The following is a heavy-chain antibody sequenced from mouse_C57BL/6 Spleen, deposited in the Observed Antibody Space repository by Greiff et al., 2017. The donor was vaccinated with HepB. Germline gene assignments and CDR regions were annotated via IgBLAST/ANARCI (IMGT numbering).Heavy chain of an antibody. J-gene: IGHJ3*01. CDR3: TPPCSKSCAY. CDR1: GFNIKDDY. D-gene: IGHD1-1*01. CDR2: IDPENGDT. V-gene: IGHV14-4*01. Sequence: VQLQQSGAELVRPGASVKLSCTASGFNIKDDYMHWVKQRPEQGLEWIGWIDPENGDTEYASKFQGKATITADTSSNTAYLQLSSLTSEDTAVYYGTPPCSKSCAYWGQGTLVTVSA.